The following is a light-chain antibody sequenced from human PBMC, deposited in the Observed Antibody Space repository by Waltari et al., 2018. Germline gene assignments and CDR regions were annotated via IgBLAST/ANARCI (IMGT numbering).Light chain of an antibody. CDR2: EVR. V-gene: IGLV2-8*01. CDR1: SSDVGGYNY. CDR3: SSYAGSNNLV. Sequence: QSALTQPPSASGSPGQSVTIPCTGTSSDVGGYNYVSWYQQHPGKAPKPMIYEVRQRRSGVPDRFSGSNSGNTASLPVSGLQAEDEADYYCSSYAGSNNLVFGGGTKLPVL. J-gene: IGLJ2*01.